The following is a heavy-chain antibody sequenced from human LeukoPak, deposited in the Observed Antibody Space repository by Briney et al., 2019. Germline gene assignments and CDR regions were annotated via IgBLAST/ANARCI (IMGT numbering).Heavy chain of an antibody. CDR2: IYYSGST. D-gene: IGHD4-11*01. Sequence: SETLSLTCTVSGGSISSYYWSWIRQPPGKGLEWIGYIYYSGSTNYNPSLKSRVTISVDTSKNQFSLKLSSVTAADTAVYYCARGEDYRLPADWGQGTLVTVSS. CDR1: GGSISSYY. V-gene: IGHV4-59*01. J-gene: IGHJ4*02. CDR3: ARGEDYRLPAD.